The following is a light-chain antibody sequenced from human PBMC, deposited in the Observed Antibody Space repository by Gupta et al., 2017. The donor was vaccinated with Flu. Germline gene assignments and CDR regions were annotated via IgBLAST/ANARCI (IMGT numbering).Light chain of an antibody. CDR1: QSISSW. CDR2: KAS. Sequence: DIQMTPSPSPLSASVGDRVTITCRASQSISSWLAWYQQKPGKAPKLLIYKASSLESGVPSRFSGSGSGTEFTLTISSLQPDDFATYYCQQYNSYSLTFGGGTKVEIK. CDR3: QQYNSYSLT. V-gene: IGKV1-5*03. J-gene: IGKJ4*01.